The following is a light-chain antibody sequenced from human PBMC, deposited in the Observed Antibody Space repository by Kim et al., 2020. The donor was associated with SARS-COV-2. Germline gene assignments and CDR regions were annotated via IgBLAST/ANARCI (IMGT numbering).Light chain of an antibody. CDR1: SSDVGGYNH. Sequence: GQSINISCTGTSSDVGGYNHVAWYQQHPGKAPKLMIYEVSKRPSGVSNRFSGSKSGNTASLTISGLQAEDEADYYCSSYAGSSTWVFGGGTKLTVL. J-gene: IGLJ3*02. V-gene: IGLV2-23*02. CDR2: EVS. CDR3: SSYAGSSTWV.